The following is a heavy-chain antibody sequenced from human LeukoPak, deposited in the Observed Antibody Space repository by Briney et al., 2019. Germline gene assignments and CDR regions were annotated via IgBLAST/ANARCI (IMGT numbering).Heavy chain of an antibody. V-gene: IGHV4-34*01. CDR2: INHSGST. CDR1: GGSFSGYY. D-gene: IGHD5-18*01. J-gene: IGHJ4*02. Sequence: PSETLSLTCAVYGGSFSGYYWSLIRQPPGKGLEWIGEINHSGSTNYNPSLKSRVTISVDTSKNQFSLKLSSVTAADTAVYYCARGLVGYSYGAWGQGTLVTVSS. CDR3: ARGLVGYSYGA.